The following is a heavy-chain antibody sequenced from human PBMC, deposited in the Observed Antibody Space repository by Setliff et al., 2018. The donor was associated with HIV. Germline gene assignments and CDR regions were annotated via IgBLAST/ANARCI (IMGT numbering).Heavy chain of an antibody. V-gene: IGHV4-34*01. CDR1: GGSFSGYY. Sequence: KTSETLSLTCAVYGGSFSGYYWSWIRQPPGKGLEWIGEINHSGSTNYNPSLKSRVTISVDTSKNQFSLKLSSVTAADTAVYYCARRTGYAFDIWGQGTMVT. J-gene: IGHJ3*02. CDR2: INHSGST. CDR3: ARRTGYAFDI.